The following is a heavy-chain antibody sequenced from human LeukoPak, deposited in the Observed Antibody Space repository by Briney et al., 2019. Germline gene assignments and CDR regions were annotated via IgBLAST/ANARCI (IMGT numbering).Heavy chain of an antibody. CDR3: ARDDIGFMATTGPFDI. J-gene: IGHJ3*02. CDR2: ISYDGSNK. V-gene: IGHV3-30-3*01. D-gene: IGHD5-12*01. Sequence: GGSLRLSCAASGFTFSSYAMHWVRQAPGKGLEWVAVISYDGSNKYYADSVKGRFTISRDNSKNTLYLQMNSLRAEDTAVYYCARDDIGFMATTGPFDIWGQGTMVTVSS. CDR1: GFTFSSYA.